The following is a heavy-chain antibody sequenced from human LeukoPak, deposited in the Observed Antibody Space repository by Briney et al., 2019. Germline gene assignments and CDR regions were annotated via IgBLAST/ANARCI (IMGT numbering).Heavy chain of an antibody. V-gene: IGHV4-34*01. CDR1: GASFSGYY. D-gene: IGHD3-3*01. CDR3: ARGRRDFWSGFWFDP. CDR2: VNHSGSA. J-gene: IGHJ5*02. Sequence: SETLSLTCAVYGASFSGYYWTWIRQPPGKRLEWIGEVNHSGSANYNPSLKSRVTISLDTSKTHFSLKLSSVTVADTAVYYCARGRRDFWSGFWFDPWGQGTLVTVSS.